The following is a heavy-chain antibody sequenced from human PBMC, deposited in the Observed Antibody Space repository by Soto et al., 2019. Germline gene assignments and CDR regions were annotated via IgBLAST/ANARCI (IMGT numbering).Heavy chain of an antibody. CDR1: GGSLSRYY. V-gene: IGHV4-59*01. CDR2: IYYSGST. Sequence: ASENPSLTCTLSGGSLSRYYWGWVPPPPGEGLEWIGYIYYSGSTNYNPSLKSRVTISVDTSKNQFSLKLSSVTAADTAVYYCARAYGLEGFGESYYGMDVWGQGTTVTVSS. D-gene: IGHD3-10*01. J-gene: IGHJ6*02. CDR3: ARAYGLEGFGESYYGMDV.